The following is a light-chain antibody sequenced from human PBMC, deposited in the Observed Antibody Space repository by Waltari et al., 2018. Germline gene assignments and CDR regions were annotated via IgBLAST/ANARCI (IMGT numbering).Light chain of an antibody. V-gene: IGLV2-14*03. J-gene: IGLJ2*01. CDR1: SSDVGIYDY. Sequence: QSALTQPASVSGSPGQSITISCTGTSSDVGIYDYVSWFQHHTGKAPKRIIYDVPNRPSGVSSRFSGPKSGNTASLTISGLQAEDEADYFCRSYTTSTTLVFGGGTKLSVL. CDR2: DVP. CDR3: RSYTTSTTLV.